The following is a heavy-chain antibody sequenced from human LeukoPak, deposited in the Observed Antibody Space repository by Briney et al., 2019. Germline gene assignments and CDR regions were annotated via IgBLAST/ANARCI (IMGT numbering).Heavy chain of an antibody. CDR3: ARLALRNQLLYFHYYGMDV. V-gene: IGHV4-34*01. CDR1: GGSFSGYY. Sequence: SETLSLTCAVYGGSFSGYYWSWIRQPPGKGLEWIGEINHSGSTNYNPSLKSRVTISVDTSKNRFSLTLSSVTAADTAVYYCARLALRNQLLYFHYYGMDVWGQGTTVTVSS. CDR2: INHSGST. D-gene: IGHD2-2*02. J-gene: IGHJ6*02.